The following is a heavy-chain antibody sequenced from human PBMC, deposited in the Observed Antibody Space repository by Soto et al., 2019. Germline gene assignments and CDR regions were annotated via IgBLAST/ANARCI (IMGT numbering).Heavy chain of an antibody. Sequence: SETLSLTCSVSGSSMTTYYWHWIRQAPGKGLEWIGFIYNSGRGSTGSNPSLTSRVTFSIETSKNQFSLKLSSVTAADTAVYYCARALIQWYSSGWSGGFDAFDIWGQGTMVTVSS. CDR3: ARALIQWYSSGWSGGFDAFDI. D-gene: IGHD6-19*01. CDR1: GSSMTTYY. V-gene: IGHV4-59*01. CDR2: IYNSGRGST. J-gene: IGHJ3*02.